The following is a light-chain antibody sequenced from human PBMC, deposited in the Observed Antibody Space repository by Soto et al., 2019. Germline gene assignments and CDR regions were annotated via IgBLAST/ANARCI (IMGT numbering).Light chain of an antibody. CDR2: GAS. CDR3: QQYGGSMT. Sequence: EIVLTQSPGTLSLSPGETATLSCRASQSLSSSYLAWYQQRPGQAPRLLIYGASSRATGIPDRFSGSGSGTDLTLTISRLDPEDFAVYYCQQYGGSMTFGQGTRLEIE. CDR1: QSLSSSY. J-gene: IGKJ5*01. V-gene: IGKV3-20*01.